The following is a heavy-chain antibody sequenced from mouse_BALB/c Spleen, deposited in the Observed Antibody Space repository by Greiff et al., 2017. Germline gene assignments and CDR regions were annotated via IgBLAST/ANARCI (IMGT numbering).Heavy chain of an antibody. D-gene: IGHD1-1*01. CDR1: GYSITSGYS. CDR2: IHYSGST. Sequence: EVKLQESGPDLVKPSQSLSLTCTVTGYSITSGYSWHWIRQPPGNKLEWMGYIHYSGSTNYNPSLKGRIAITRDTSKNQFFLQLKSVTTEDTATYYCASGDYYGSFDDWGQGTTLTVSS. J-gene: IGHJ2*01. CDR3: ASGDYYGSFDD. V-gene: IGHV3-1*02.